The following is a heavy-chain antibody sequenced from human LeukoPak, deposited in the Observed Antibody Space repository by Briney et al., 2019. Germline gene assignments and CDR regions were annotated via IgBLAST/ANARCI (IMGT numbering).Heavy chain of an antibody. D-gene: IGHD5-18*01. V-gene: IGHV1-2*02. CDR1: GYTFTSYD. CDR2: MNPNSGGT. Sequence: ASVKVSCKASGYTFTSYDINWVRQATGQGLEWMGWMNPNSGGTNYAQKFQGRVTMTRDTSISTAYMELSRLRSDDTAVYYCARAWSWIQLWQGGDWFDPWGQGTLVTVSS. J-gene: IGHJ5*02. CDR3: ARAWSWIQLWQGGDWFDP.